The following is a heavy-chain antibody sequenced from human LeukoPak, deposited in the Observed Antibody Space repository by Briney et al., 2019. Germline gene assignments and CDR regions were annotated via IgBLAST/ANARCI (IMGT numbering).Heavy chain of an antibody. V-gene: IGHV2-70*04. CDR3: ARDYYGSGSYYYMDV. Sequence: SGPALVKPTQTPTLTCTFSGFSLSTSGMRVSWIRQPPGKALEWLARIDWDDDKFYSTSLKTRLTISKDTSKNQVVLTMTNMDPVDTATYYCARDYYGSGSYYYMDVWGKGTTVTVSS. J-gene: IGHJ6*03. CDR1: GFSLSTSGMR. D-gene: IGHD3-10*01. CDR2: IDWDDDK.